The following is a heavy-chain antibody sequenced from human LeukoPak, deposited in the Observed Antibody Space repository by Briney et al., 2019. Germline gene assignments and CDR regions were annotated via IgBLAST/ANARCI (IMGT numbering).Heavy chain of an antibody. V-gene: IGHV3-15*01. D-gene: IGHD1-26*01. Sequence: GGSLRLSCAASGFTFSSAWMCWVRQAPGKGLEWVGRIKSKTAGGTTDYAAPVKGRFTISRDDSKNTLYLQMNSLKTEDTAVYYCTTDKLWELTDYWGYFDYWGQGSLVTVSS. CDR1: GFTFSSAW. CDR2: IKSKTAGGTT. CDR3: TTDKLWELTDYWGYFDY. J-gene: IGHJ4*02.